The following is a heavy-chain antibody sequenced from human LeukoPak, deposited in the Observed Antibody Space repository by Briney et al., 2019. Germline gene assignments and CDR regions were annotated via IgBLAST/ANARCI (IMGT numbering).Heavy chain of an antibody. Sequence: PGGSLRLSCVASGFTFSNSWMHWVCQAPEKGLEWVADIKCDGSEKCYVDSVKGRLTISRDNAKNSLYLQVNSLRAEDMTVYYCVRGVGSSTSCYVRAFDIWGQGTMVTVSS. D-gene: IGHD2-2*01. CDR2: IKCDGSEK. CDR3: VRGVGSSTSCYVRAFDI. J-gene: IGHJ3*02. CDR1: GFTFSNSW. V-gene: IGHV3-52*01.